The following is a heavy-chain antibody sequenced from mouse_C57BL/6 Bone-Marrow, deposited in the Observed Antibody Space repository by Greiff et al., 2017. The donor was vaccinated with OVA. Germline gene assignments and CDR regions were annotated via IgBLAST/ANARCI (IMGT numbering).Heavy chain of an antibody. D-gene: IGHD2-5*01. J-gene: IGHJ1*03. CDR2: ISNLAYSI. Sequence: EVKLVESGGGLVQPGGSLKLSCAASGFTFSDYGMAWVRQAPRKGPEWVAFISNLAYSIYYADTVTGRFTISRENAKNTLYLEMSSLRSEDTAMYYCARHGSNYSYWYFDVWGTGTTVTVSS. CDR1: GFTFSDYG. CDR3: ARHGSNYSYWYFDV. V-gene: IGHV5-15*01.